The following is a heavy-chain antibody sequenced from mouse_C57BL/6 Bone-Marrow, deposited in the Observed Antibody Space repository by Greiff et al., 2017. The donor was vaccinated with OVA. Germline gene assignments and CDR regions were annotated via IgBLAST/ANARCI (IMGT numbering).Heavy chain of an antibody. D-gene: IGHD2-4*01. Sequence: QVQLQQPGAELVKPGASVKLSCKASGYTFTSYWMQWVKQRPGQGLEWIGEIDPSDSYTNYNQKFKGQATLTVDTSSSTAYMQLSSLTSEDSAVYYCARARFDYDYALDYWGQGTTLTVSS. V-gene: IGHV1-50*01. CDR2: IDPSDSYT. CDR1: GYTFTSYW. CDR3: ARARFDYDYALDY. J-gene: IGHJ2*01.